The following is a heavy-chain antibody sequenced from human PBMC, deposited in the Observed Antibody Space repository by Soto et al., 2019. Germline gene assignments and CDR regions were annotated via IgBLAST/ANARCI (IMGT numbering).Heavy chain of an antibody. J-gene: IGHJ4*01. Sequence: GGSLRLSCAGSGFSVNNAWMTWVRQAPGQGLECVARIKKKSDGGTTEYATPVKGRFTISRDDSTNTLYLQMNSLKTERTAFYYCATGIRTIDYWGHGALVTVSS. CDR2: IKKKSDGGTT. CDR1: GFSVNNAW. V-gene: IGHV3-15*01. CDR3: ATGIRTIDY. D-gene: IGHD3-10*01.